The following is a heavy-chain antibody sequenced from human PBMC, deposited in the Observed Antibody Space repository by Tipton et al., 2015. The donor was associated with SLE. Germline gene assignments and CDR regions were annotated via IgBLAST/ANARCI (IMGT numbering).Heavy chain of an antibody. D-gene: IGHD6-13*01. J-gene: IGHJ4*02. CDR1: GFTFSSYA. CDR3: ARAYSSSRLDY. Sequence: SLRLSCSASGFTFSSYAMHWVRQAPGKGLEYVSAISSNGGSTYYADSVKGRFTISRDNSKNSLYLQMNSLRAEDTAVYYCARAYSSSRLDYWGQGTLVTVSS. CDR2: ISSNGGST. V-gene: IGHV3-64*04.